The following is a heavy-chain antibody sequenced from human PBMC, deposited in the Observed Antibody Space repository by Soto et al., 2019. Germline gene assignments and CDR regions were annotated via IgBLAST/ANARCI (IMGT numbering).Heavy chain of an antibody. D-gene: IGHD2-21*02. Sequence: QVQLQESGPGLVKPSQTLSLTCTVSGGSISSGGYYWTWLRQHPGKGLGWIGYIYYSGSTYYNPSINSRVTFSVDTSKNQFSLKLSSVTAADTAVYYCAKVCGGDCHYGMDVWGQGTTVTVSS. CDR3: AKVCGGDCHYGMDV. CDR1: GGSISSGGYY. V-gene: IGHV4-31*03. J-gene: IGHJ6*02. CDR2: IYYSGST.